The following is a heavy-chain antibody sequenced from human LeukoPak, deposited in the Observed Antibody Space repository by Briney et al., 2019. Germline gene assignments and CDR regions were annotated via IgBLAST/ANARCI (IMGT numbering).Heavy chain of an antibody. CDR1: GGTFSSYA. CDR2: IIPILGIA. Sequence: ASVKVSCKASGGTFSSYAISWVRQAPGQGLEWMGRIIPILGIANYAQKFQGRVTITADKSTSTAYMELSSLRSEDTAVYYCARGVMATSAIDYWGQGTLVTVSS. CDR3: ARGVMATSAIDY. V-gene: IGHV1-69*04. J-gene: IGHJ4*02. D-gene: IGHD5-12*01.